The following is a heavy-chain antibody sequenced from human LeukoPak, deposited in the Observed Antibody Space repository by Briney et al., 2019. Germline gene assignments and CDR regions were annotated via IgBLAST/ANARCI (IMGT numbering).Heavy chain of an antibody. V-gene: IGHV3-23*01. Sequence: GESLRLSCAASGFTFSDYWMSWVRQAPGKGLEWVSAISGSGGSTYYADSVKGRFTISRDNSKNTLYLQMNSLRAEDTAVYYCAKEGYDYEGWFDPWGQGTLVTVSS. CDR3: AKEGYDYEGWFDP. D-gene: IGHD4-17*01. CDR2: ISGSGGST. CDR1: GFTFSDYW. J-gene: IGHJ5*02.